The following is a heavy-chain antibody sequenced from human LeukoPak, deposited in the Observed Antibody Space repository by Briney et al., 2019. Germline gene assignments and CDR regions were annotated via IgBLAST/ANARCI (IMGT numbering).Heavy chain of an antibody. V-gene: IGHV3-21*04. CDR1: GFTFSSYS. CDR2: ISSSSSYI. J-gene: IGHJ4*02. Sequence: GGSLRLSCAASGFTFSSYSMNWVRQAPGKGLEWVSSISSSSSYIYYADSVKGRFTISRDNAKNSLYLQMNSLRAEDTAVYYCAKGGGDYYDSSGYFDYWGQGTLVTVSS. CDR3: AKGGGDYYDSSGYFDY. D-gene: IGHD3-22*01.